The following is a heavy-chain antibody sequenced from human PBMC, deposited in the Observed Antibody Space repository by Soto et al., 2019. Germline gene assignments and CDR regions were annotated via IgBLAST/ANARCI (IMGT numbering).Heavy chain of an antibody. CDR1: GFSLSNGKVG. CDR2: IFSNDEK. V-gene: IGHV2-26*01. CDR3: ARILFGRSVAGGYFYMDV. J-gene: IGHJ6*03. Sequence: SGPTLVNPTETLTLTCTVSGFSLSNGKVGVSWIRQPPGKALEWLAHIFSNDEKSYRASLKSRLTISEDTSKSQVVLTMTNVDPVDTATYYCARILFGRSVAGGYFYMDVWGKGTTVTVSS. D-gene: IGHD6-19*01.